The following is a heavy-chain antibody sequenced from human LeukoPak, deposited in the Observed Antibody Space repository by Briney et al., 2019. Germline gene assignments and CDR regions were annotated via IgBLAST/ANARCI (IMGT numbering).Heavy chain of an antibody. CDR3: ARGGGSQYSGYFQH. Sequence: ASVKVSCKAFGYTFTSNYMHWVRQAPGQGLEWMGWINPNSGGTNYAQKFQGRVTMTRDTSISTAYMELSRLRSDDTAVYYCARGGGSQYSGYFQHWGQGTLVTVSS. CDR2: INPNSGGT. CDR1: GYTFTSNY. V-gene: IGHV1-2*02. D-gene: IGHD1-26*01. J-gene: IGHJ1*01.